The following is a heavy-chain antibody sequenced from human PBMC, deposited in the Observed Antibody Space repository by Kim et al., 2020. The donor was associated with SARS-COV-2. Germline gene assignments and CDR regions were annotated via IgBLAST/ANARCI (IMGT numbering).Heavy chain of an antibody. D-gene: IGHD1-20*01. J-gene: IGHJ6*03. CDR2: IYPGDSDT. CDR3: ARHITTVYYYYYMDV. Sequence: GESLKISCKGSGYSFTSYWIGWVRQMPGKGLEWMGIIYPGDSDTRYSPSFQGQVTISADKSISTAYLQWSSLKASDTAMYYCARHITTVYYYYYMDVWGKGITVTVSS. CDR1: GYSFTSYW. V-gene: IGHV5-51*01.